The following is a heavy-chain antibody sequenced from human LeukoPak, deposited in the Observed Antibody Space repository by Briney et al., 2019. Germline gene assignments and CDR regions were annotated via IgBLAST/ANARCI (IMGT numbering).Heavy chain of an antibody. D-gene: IGHD3-10*01. Sequence: SETLSLTCTVSRCSISSYYWSWIRQPPGKGLEGIGYIYYSECTNYNPPLTSRVTISIDTSKNQFSLQLSSVPAADPAVYHCARGRTDYGSGSYYQIYPFHYWGQASLVTVSS. CDR2: IYYSECT. CDR3: ARGRTDYGSGSYYQIYPFHY. CDR1: RCSISSYY. V-gene: IGHV4-59*08. J-gene: IGHJ4*02.